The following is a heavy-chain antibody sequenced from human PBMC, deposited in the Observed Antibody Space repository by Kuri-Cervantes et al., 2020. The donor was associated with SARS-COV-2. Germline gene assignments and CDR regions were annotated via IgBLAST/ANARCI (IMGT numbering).Heavy chain of an antibody. CDR1: GGSIGPYY. CDR3: ARSAAAFYGMDV. V-gene: IGHV4-59*01. CDR2: IYYSGSV. Sequence: SETLSLTCTVSGGSIGPYYWTWIRQLPGKGLEWIGHIYYSGSVNYNPSLMSRLTISVDKSKNQVSLKLTSVTAADTAVYYCARSAAAFYGMDVWGQGTTVTVSS. J-gene: IGHJ6*02. D-gene: IGHD2-2*01.